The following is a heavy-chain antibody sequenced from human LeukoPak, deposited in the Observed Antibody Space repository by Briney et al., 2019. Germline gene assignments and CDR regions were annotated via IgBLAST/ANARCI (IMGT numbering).Heavy chain of an antibody. V-gene: IGHV3-7*01. CDR2: IKEDGSDK. CDR3: ARAHYYDSSGLDF. Sequence: GGSLRLSCAASGFTFSSYSMNWVRQAPGKGLEWVANIKEDGSDKNYVESLKGRFTISRDNAKNSLYLQMNSLRAEDTAVYYCARAHYYDSSGLDFWGQGTLVTVSS. D-gene: IGHD3-22*01. CDR1: GFTFSSYS. J-gene: IGHJ4*02.